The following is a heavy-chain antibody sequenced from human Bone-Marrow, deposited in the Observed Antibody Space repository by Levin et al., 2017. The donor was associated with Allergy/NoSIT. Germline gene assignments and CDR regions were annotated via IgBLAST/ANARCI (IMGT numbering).Heavy chain of an antibody. V-gene: IGHV3-48*04. Sequence: GGSLRLSCAASGFTFRSHSMNWVRQAPGKGLEWVSYISTSVGSVHYAESVKGRFTISRDTARDSLYLQMNSLRVEDTAVYYCARAGELGYADWFFEFWGRGTLVTVSS. CDR3: ARAGELGYADWFFEF. CDR2: ISTSVGSV. J-gene: IGHJ2*01. D-gene: IGHD1-26*01. CDR1: GFTFRSHS.